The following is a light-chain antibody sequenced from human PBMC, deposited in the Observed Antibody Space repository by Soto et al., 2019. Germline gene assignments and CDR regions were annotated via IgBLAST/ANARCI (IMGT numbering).Light chain of an antibody. CDR2: LNSDGSH. Sequence: QTVVTQSPSASASLGASVKLTCTLSSGHSNYAIAWHQQQSEKGPRYLMKLNSDGSHSKRDGIPDRFSGSSSGAERYLTISSLQSEDEADYYCQTWGSGIVVFGGGTKVTVL. V-gene: IGLV4-69*01. CDR3: QTWGSGIVV. CDR1: SGHSNYA. J-gene: IGLJ2*01.